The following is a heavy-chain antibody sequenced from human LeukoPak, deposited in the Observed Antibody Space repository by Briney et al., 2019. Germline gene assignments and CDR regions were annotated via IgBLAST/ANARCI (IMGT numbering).Heavy chain of an antibody. CDR1: GYSFTSYW. D-gene: IGHD6-19*01. V-gene: IGHV5-51*01. CDR2: IYPGDSDT. CDR3: ARHSSGWYSYYYYGMDV. J-gene: IGHJ6*02. Sequence: GESLKISCQGSGYSFTSYWIGWVRPLPGKGLEWMGIIYPGDSDTGYSPSFQGQVTISADKSISTAYLQWSSLKASDTAMYYCARHSSGWYSYYYYGMDVWGQGTTVTLSS.